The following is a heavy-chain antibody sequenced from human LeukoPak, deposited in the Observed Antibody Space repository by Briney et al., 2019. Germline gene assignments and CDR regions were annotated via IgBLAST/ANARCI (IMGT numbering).Heavy chain of an antibody. CDR3: ARGGLRRDGYNYGY. V-gene: IGHV4-34*01. CDR1: GGSFSGYY. Sequence: SETLSLTCAVYGGSFSGYYWSWIRQPPGKGLEWIGEINHSGSTNYNPSLESRVTISVDTSKNQFSLKLSSVTAADTAVYYCARGGLRRDGYNYGYWGQGTLVTVSS. CDR2: INHSGST. D-gene: IGHD5-24*01. J-gene: IGHJ4*02.